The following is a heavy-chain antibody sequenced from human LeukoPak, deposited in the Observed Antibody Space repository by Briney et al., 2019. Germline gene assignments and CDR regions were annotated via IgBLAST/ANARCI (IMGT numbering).Heavy chain of an antibody. D-gene: IGHD6-19*01. J-gene: IGHJ3*02. Sequence: SETLSLTCTVSGGSISSGSYYWSWIRQPAGKGLEWIGRIYTSGSTNYNPSLKSRVTISVDTSKNQFSLKLSSVTAADTAVYYCARAVAGSLGDAFDIWGQGTMVTVSS. CDR1: GGSISSGSYY. V-gene: IGHV4-61*02. CDR3: ARAVAGSLGDAFDI. CDR2: IYTSGST.